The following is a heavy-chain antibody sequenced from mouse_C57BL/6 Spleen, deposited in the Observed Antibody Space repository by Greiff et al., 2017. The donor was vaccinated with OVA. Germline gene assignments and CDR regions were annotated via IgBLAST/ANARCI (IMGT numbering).Heavy chain of an antibody. V-gene: IGHV5-17*01. D-gene: IGHD3-2*02. Sequence: EVQLVESGGGLVKPGGSLKLSCAASGFTFSDYGMHWVRQAPEKGLEWVAYISSGSSTIYYADTVKGRFTISRDNAKNTLFLQMTSLRSEDTAMYYCANTAQATGYAMDYWGQGTSVTVSS. CDR3: ANTAQATGYAMDY. CDR1: GFTFSDYG. J-gene: IGHJ4*01. CDR2: ISSGSSTI.